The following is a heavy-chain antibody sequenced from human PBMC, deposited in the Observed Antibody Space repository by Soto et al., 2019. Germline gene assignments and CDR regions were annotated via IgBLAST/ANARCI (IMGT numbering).Heavy chain of an antibody. CDR1: GGSISSSSYY. CDR2: IYYSGST. V-gene: IGHV4-39*01. D-gene: IGHD5-12*01. J-gene: IGHJ5*02. CDR3: ALEIVPTPEGNWFDP. Sequence: SETLSLTCTVSGGSISSSSYYWGWIRQPPGKGLEWIGSIYYSGSTYYNPSLKSRVTISVDTSKNQFSLKLSSVTAADTAAYYRALEIVPTPEGNWFDPWGQGTLVTVSS.